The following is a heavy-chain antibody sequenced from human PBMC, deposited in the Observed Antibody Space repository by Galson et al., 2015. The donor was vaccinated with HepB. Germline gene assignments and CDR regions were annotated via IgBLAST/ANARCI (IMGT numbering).Heavy chain of an antibody. J-gene: IGHJ6*02. CDR1: GFTFSSYG. CDR2: IWYDGSNK. CDR3: ARVGGSRRYPSGMDV. Sequence: SLRLSCAASGFTFSSYGMHWVRQAPGKGLEWVAVIWYDGSNKYYADSVKGRFTISRDNSKNTLYLQMNSLRAEDTAVYYCARVGGSRRYPSGMDVWGQGTTVTVSS. V-gene: IGHV3-33*01. D-gene: IGHD3-16*01.